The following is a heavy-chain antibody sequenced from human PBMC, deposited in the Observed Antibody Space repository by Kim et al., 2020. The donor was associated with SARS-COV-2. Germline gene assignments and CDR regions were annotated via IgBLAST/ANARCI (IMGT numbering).Heavy chain of an antibody. CDR3: ARKGGEVDSSGYPPDRYFDL. J-gene: IGHJ2*01. Sequence: GESLKISCKGSGYSLTSYWIGWVRQMPGKGLEWMGIIYPGDSDTRYSPSFQGQVTISADKSISTAYLQWSSLKASDTAMYYCARKGGEVDSSGYPPDRYFDLWGRGTLVTVSS. CDR1: GYSLTSYW. CDR2: IYPGDSDT. D-gene: IGHD3-22*01. V-gene: IGHV5-51*01.